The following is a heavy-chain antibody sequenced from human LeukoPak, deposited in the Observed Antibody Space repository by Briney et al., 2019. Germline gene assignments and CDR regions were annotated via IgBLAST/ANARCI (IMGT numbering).Heavy chain of an antibody. D-gene: IGHD3-10*01. Sequence: SETLSLTCTVSGGSTSSSSYYWGWIRQPPGKGLEWIGSIYYSGSTYYNPSLKSRVTISVDTSKNQFSLKLSSVTAADTAVYYCARHVRRSAITMVRGVTLNWFDPWGQGTLVTVSS. CDR2: IYYSGST. V-gene: IGHV4-39*01. CDR1: GGSTSSSSYY. CDR3: ARHVRRSAITMVRGVTLNWFDP. J-gene: IGHJ5*02.